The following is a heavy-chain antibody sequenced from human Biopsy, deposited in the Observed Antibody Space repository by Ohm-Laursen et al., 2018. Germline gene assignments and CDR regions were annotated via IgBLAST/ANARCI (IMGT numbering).Heavy chain of an antibody. J-gene: IGHJ4*02. CDR3: ATPFQYYDSWGGYPPFDH. V-gene: IGHV1-69*10. CDR1: GGTFSNYA. D-gene: IGHD3-3*01. Sequence: ASVKVSCNVSGGTFSNYAISWVRQAPGEGLEWMGGIIAVSGLVNYAPKFQGRVSITADKSTTTAYMELSNLKSEDTAVYYCATPFQYYDSWGGYPPFDHWGQGTLVTVSS. CDR2: IIAVSGLV.